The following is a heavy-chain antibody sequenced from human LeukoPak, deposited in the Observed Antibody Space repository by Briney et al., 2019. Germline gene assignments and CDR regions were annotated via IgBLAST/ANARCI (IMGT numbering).Heavy chain of an antibody. CDR3: ARERPSSSGYYFGNYYYYGMDV. CDR2: INHSGST. J-gene: IGHJ6*02. CDR1: GGSFSGYY. D-gene: IGHD3-22*01. Sequence: PSETLSLTCAVYGGSFSGYYWSWIRQPPGKGLEWIGEINHSGSTNYNPSLKSRVTISVDTSKNQFSLKLSSVTAADTAVYYCARERPSSSGYYFGNYYYYGMDVWGQGTTVTVSS. V-gene: IGHV4-34*01.